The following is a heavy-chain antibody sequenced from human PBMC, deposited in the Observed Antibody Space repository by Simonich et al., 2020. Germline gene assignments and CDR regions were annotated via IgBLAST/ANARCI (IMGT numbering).Heavy chain of an antibody. V-gene: IGHV4-39*01. D-gene: IGHD6-13*01. Sequence: QLQLQESGPGLVKPSETLSLTCTVSGGSISSSSYYWGWHRQPPGKGLEWIGSIYYSGRTYYNPSLKSRVTISVDTSKNQFSLKLSSVTAADTAVYYCARHAGFAFDIWGQGTMVTVSS. CDR3: ARHAGFAFDI. CDR2: IYYSGRT. CDR1: GGSISSSSYY. J-gene: IGHJ3*02.